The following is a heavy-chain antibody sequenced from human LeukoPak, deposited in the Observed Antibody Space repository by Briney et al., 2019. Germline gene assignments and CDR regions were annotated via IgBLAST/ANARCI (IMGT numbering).Heavy chain of an antibody. CDR1: GYTFTGYY. Sequence: ASVKVSCKASGYTFTGYYMHWVRQAPGQGLEWMGRINPNSGSTNYAQKFQGRVTMTRDTSISTAYMELSRLRSDDTAGYYCARSNYGSGSYSVYWGQGTLVTVSS. CDR3: ARSNYGSGSYSVY. D-gene: IGHD3-10*01. CDR2: INPNSGST. V-gene: IGHV1-2*06. J-gene: IGHJ4*02.